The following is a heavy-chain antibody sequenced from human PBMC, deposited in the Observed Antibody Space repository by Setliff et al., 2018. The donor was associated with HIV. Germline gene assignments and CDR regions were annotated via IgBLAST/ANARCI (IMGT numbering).Heavy chain of an antibody. CDR3: ASGSGIDWFDP. V-gene: IGHV5-51*01. D-gene: IGHD3-10*01. CDR2: IYPGDADT. J-gene: IGHJ5*02. CDR1: GYSFTSYW. Sequence: GESLKISCKGSGYSFTSYWIAWVRQTPGKGLEWMGIIYPGDADTRYSPSFQGQVTISADKSISTAYLQWSSLKASDSAMYYCASGSGIDWFDPWGQGTLVTVSS.